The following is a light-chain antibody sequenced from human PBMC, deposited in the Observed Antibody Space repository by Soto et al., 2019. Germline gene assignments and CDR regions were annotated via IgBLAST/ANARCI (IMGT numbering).Light chain of an antibody. Sequence: DIQMTQSPSTLSASVGDSVTITCRASQSISSWLAWYQQKPGKDPKLLIYDASSLESGVPSRFSGSGSGTEFTLTISSLQPDDFATYYCQQYNSYSGTFGQGTKVDIK. V-gene: IGKV1-5*01. J-gene: IGKJ1*01. CDR1: QSISSW. CDR2: DAS. CDR3: QQYNSYSGT.